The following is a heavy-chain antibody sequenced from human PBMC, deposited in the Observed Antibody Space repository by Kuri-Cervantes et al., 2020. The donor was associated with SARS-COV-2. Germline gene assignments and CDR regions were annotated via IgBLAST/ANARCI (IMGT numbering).Heavy chain of an antibody. CDR3: ARSAYCGGDCYIYYYYMDV. J-gene: IGHJ6*03. CDR2: ISYDGSNK. Sequence: GESLKISCAASGFTFSSYAMHWVRQAPGKGLEWVAVISYDGSNKYYADSVKGRFTISRDNSKNTLYLQMNSLRAGDTAVYYCARSAYCGGDCYIYYYYMDVWGKGTTVT. D-gene: IGHD2-21*01. V-gene: IGHV3-30-3*01. CDR1: GFTFSSYA.